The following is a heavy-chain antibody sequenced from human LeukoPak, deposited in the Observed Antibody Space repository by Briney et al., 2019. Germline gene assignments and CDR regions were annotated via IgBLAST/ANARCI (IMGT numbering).Heavy chain of an antibody. CDR2: ISYDGSNK. CDR1: GFTFSSYA. J-gene: IGHJ5*02. V-gene: IGHV3-30*04. Sequence: PGGSPRLSCAASGFTFSSYAMHWVRQAPGKGLEWVAVISYDGSNKYYADSVKGRFTISRDNSKNTLYVQMNSLRGEDTAVYYCARGKPNSSSWHNWFDPWGQGTLVTVSS. CDR3: ARGKPNSSSWHNWFDP. D-gene: IGHD6-13*01.